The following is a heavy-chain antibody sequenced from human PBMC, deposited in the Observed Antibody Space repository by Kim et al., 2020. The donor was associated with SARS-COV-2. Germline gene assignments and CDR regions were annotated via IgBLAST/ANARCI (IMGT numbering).Heavy chain of an antibody. J-gene: IGHJ6*02. Sequence: GGSLRLSCAASGFTFDDYAMHWVRQAPGKGLEWVSLISGDGGSTYYADSVKGRFTISRDNSKNSLYLQMNSLRTEDTALYYCATDRRYSSGWYWAGDYYYYGMDVWGQGTTVTVSS. CDR2: ISGDGGST. V-gene: IGHV3-43*02. CDR1: GFTFDDYA. CDR3: ATDRRYSSGWYWAGDYYYYGMDV. D-gene: IGHD6-19*01.